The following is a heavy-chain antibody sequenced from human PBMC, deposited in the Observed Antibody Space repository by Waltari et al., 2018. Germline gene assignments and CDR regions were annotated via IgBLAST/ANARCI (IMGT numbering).Heavy chain of an antibody. V-gene: IGHV1-24*01. CDR3: ATHPRGNIAVAGGDAFDI. D-gene: IGHD6-19*01. CDR2: FDPEDGET. Sequence: QVQLVQSGAEVKKPGASVKVSCKVSGYTLTELSMHWVRQAPGKGLEWMGVFDPEDGETTYEQKVEGRVTMTEDTSTDTAYMELSSRRSEDTAVYYCATHPRGNIAVAGGDAFDIWGQGTMVTVSS. J-gene: IGHJ3*02. CDR1: GYTLTELS.